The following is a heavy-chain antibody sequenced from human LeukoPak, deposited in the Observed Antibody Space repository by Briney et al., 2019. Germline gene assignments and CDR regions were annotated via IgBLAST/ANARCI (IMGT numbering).Heavy chain of an antibody. V-gene: IGHV3-33*01. J-gene: IGHJ3*02. CDR1: GFTFSSYG. CDR3: ARDPGSSLFKPTPTMADAFDI. Sequence: PGGSLRLSCAASGFTFSSYGMHWVRQAPGKGLEWVAVIWYDGSNKYYADSVKGRFTISRDNSKNTLYLQMNSLRAEDTAVYYCARDPGSSLFKPTPTMADAFDIWGQGTMVTVSS. CDR2: IWYDGSNK. D-gene: IGHD6-6*01.